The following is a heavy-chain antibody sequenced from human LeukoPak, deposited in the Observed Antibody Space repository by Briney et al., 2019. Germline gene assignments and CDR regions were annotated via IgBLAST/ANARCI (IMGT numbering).Heavy chain of an antibody. D-gene: IGHD2-2*01. Sequence: KPSQTLSLTCSVSGVSVSDGRYYWTWIRQHPGTGLEWIGYKYYSGSAKYNPSLKSRLTISIDTSKNQFSLHLSSVTAADTATYYCATPYCSSISCLDVFNMWGQGTRVTVSS. CDR3: ATPYCSSISCLDVFNM. V-gene: IGHV4-31*03. J-gene: IGHJ3*02. CDR2: KYYSGSA. CDR1: GVSVSDGRYY.